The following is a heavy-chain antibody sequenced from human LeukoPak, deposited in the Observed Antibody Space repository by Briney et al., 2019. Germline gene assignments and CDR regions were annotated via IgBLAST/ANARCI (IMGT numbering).Heavy chain of an antibody. J-gene: IGHJ4*02. Sequence: GESLKISGMGSGYSFAIYWIGGVRQMTGKGLEWMGIIYPGDSDTRYSPSFQGQVTISADKSISTAYLQWSSLKASDTAMYYCARQTNNWNDVGYWGQGTLVTVSS. CDR2: IYPGDSDT. CDR3: ARQTNNWNDVGY. CDR1: GYSFAIYW. D-gene: IGHD1-20*01. V-gene: IGHV5-51*01.